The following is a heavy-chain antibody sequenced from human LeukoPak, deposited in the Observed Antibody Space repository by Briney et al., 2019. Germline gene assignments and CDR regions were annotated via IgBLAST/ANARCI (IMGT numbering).Heavy chain of an antibody. J-gene: IGHJ4*02. Sequence: GGSLRLSCSASGFIFNNYWMHWVRRAPGKGLVWISRVSPDGRSTNYADSVKGRFTISRDNAKNTLYLQMNSLSAEDTAIYYCAKVDGTGNSVFDYWGQGTLVPVSS. CDR2: VSPDGRST. V-gene: IGHV3-74*01. CDR3: AKVDGTGNSVFDY. D-gene: IGHD2-8*02. CDR1: GFIFNNYW.